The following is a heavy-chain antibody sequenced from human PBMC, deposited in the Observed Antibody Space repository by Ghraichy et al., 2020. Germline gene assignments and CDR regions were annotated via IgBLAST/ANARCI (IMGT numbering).Heavy chain of an antibody. V-gene: IGHV4-59*02. CDR2: IYHSGTT. CDR1: GGSVSSYY. Sequence: SETLSLTCTVSGGSVSSYYWTWIRQPPGRGLEWIGYIYHSGTTNYNSSLKSRVTISIDTSNNQFSLRLRSVRAADTAVYYCARGVYCGGNCHHYDSWGQGTLVTVSS. CDR3: ARGVYCGGNCHHYDS. D-gene: IGHD2-21*01. J-gene: IGHJ4*02.